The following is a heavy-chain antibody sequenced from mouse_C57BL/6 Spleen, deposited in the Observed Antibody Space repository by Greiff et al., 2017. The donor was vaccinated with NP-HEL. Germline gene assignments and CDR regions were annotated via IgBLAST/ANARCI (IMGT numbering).Heavy chain of an antibody. D-gene: IGHD1-1*01. CDR2: INPSNGGT. CDR1: GYTFTSYW. Sequence: QVQLQQPGTELVKPGASVKLSCKASGYTFTSYWMHWVKQRPGQGLEWIGNINPSNGGTNYNEKFKSKATLTVDKSSSTAYMQLSSLTSEDSAVYYCARGLFITTGVDLYWYFDVWGTGTTVTVSS. CDR3: ARGLFITTGVDLYWYFDV. V-gene: IGHV1-53*01. J-gene: IGHJ1*03.